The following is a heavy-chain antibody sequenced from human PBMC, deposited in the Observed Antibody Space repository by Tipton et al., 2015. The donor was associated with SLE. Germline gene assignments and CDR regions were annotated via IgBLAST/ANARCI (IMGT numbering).Heavy chain of an antibody. J-gene: IGHJ4*02. CDR2: IYHSGST. CDR1: GYSISSGYY. D-gene: IGHD3-3*01. Sequence: TLSLTCAVSGYSISSGYYWGWIRQPPGKGLEWIGSIYHSGSTYYNPSLKSRVTISVDTSKNQFPLKLSSVTAADTAVYYCASRTLWGGLDYWGQGTLVTVSS. V-gene: IGHV4-38-2*01. CDR3: ASRTLWGGLDY.